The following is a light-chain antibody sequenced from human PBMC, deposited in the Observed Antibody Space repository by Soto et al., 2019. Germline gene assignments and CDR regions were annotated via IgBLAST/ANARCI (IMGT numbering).Light chain of an antibody. Sequence: QSALTQPASVSGSPGQSITISCTGTSSDVGNYNLVSWYQQQPGKAPKLIIYATRKRPSGVSNRYSGSKSGNTASLTISGLQAEDEANYYCCSYAGSITFTFGGGTKVTVL. V-gene: IGLV2-23*02. J-gene: IGLJ2*01. CDR1: SSDVGNYNL. CDR2: ATR. CDR3: CSYAGSITFT.